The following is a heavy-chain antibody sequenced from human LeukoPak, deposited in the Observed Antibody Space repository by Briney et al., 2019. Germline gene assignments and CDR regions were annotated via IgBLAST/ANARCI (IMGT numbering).Heavy chain of an antibody. CDR3: VRGLLGPDY. V-gene: IGHV3-74*01. D-gene: IGHD7-27*01. J-gene: IGHJ4*02. CDR1: GFTFSSYW. Sequence: PGGSLRLSCAAPGFTFSSYWMHWVRQAPGKGLMWVSRINNDGSGTVYADSVEGRFTISRDNAKNTVYLQMNSLRADDTAVYYCVRGLLGPDYWGQGTQVTVSS. CDR2: INNDGSGT.